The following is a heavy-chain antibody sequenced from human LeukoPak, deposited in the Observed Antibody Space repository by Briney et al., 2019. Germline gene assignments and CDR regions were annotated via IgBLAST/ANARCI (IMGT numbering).Heavy chain of an antibody. Sequence: GGSLRLSCVASGFTFSSYAMHWVRQAPGKGLEWIAYISVRAGTIYYGDSAEGRFTISRDDAKNSLYLQMSGLRVEDTAIYYCAKDFPHYYEVPHGMDVWGQGTTVTV. D-gene: IGHD3-22*01. CDR1: GFTFSSYA. CDR3: AKDFPHYYEVPHGMDV. V-gene: IGHV3-48*03. J-gene: IGHJ6*02. CDR2: ISVRAGTI.